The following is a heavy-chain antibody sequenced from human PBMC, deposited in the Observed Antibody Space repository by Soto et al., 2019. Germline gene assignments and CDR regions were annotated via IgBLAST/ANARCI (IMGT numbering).Heavy chain of an antibody. Sequence: LSCAASGFTFSTYGMHWVRQAPGKGLERVAVISYDGNNKYHADSVKGRFTISRDNSKNTLYLQMNSLRAEDTAVYYCAKDSGRGSADYYFDYWGQGTLVTVSS. CDR2: ISYDGNNK. J-gene: IGHJ4*02. CDR3: AKDSGRGSADYYFDY. D-gene: IGHD3-10*01. CDR1: GFTFSTYG. V-gene: IGHV3-30*18.